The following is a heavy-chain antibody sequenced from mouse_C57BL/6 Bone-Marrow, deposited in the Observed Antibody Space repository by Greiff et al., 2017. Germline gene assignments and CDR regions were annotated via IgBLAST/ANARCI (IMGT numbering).Heavy chain of an antibody. Sequence: VQLQQSGAELVRPGASVKLSCPASGFNIKDDYMPWVKQRPEQGLEWIGWIDPENGDTEYASKFQGKATITADTSSNTAYLQLSSLTSEDTAVYYCTALITTVVATDFYAMDYWGQGTSVTVSS. J-gene: IGHJ4*01. V-gene: IGHV14-4*01. D-gene: IGHD1-1*01. CDR2: IDPENGDT. CDR3: TALITTVVATDFYAMDY. CDR1: GFNIKDDY.